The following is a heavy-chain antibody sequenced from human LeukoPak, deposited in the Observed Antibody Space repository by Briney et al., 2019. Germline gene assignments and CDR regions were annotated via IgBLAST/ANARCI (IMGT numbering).Heavy chain of an antibody. Sequence: SVKVSCKASEGTFSSYTISWVRQAPGQGLEWMGRIIPILGIANYAQKFQGRVTITADKSTSTAYMELSSLRSEDTAVYYCASSRFLSYYYYYMDVWGKGTTVTVSS. CDR3: ASSRFLSYYYYYMDV. J-gene: IGHJ6*03. D-gene: IGHD2/OR15-2a*01. V-gene: IGHV1-69*02. CDR1: EGTFSSYT. CDR2: IIPILGIA.